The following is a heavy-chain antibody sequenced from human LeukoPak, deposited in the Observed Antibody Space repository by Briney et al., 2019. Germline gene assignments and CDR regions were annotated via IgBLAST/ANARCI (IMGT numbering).Heavy chain of an antibody. D-gene: IGHD3-22*01. V-gene: IGHV3-23*01. CDR1: GFTFSSYA. CDR2: ISGSGGST. J-gene: IGHJ1*01. CDR3: AKDTPNYYDSSGYYYSEYFQH. Sequence: GGSLRLSCAASGFTFSSYAMSWVRQAPGKGLEWVSAISGSGGSTYYADSVKGRFTISRDNSKNTLYLQMNSLRAEDTAVYYCAKDTPNYYDSSGYYYSEYFQHWGQGTLVTVSS.